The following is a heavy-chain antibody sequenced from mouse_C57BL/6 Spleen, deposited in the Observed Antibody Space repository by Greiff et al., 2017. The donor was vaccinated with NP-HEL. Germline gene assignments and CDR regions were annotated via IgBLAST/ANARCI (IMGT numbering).Heavy chain of an antibody. Sequence: QVHVKQSGPGLVQPSQSLSITCTVSGFSLTSYGVHWVRQSPGKGLEWLGVIWRGGSTDYNAAFMSRLSITKDNSKSQVFFKMNSLQADDTAIYYCAKKNKDYDDAMDYWGQGTSVTVSS. J-gene: IGHJ4*01. D-gene: IGHD2-4*01. CDR1: GFSLTSYG. CDR3: AKKNKDYDDAMDY. V-gene: IGHV2-5*01. CDR2: IWRGGST.